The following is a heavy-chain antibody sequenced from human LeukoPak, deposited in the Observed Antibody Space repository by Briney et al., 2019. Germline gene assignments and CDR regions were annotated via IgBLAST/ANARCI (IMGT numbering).Heavy chain of an antibody. Sequence: PGGSLRLSCAASGFTFSNYAMTWVRQAPGKGLEWVSGISASGGTTYYADSVKGRLTISRDNSKNTLYLQMNSLRAEDTAVYYCAKRPRDTSGYYLGAFDIWGQGTMVTVSS. CDR1: GFTFSNYA. D-gene: IGHD3-22*01. CDR3: AKRPRDTSGYYLGAFDI. J-gene: IGHJ3*02. V-gene: IGHV3-23*01. CDR2: ISASGGTT.